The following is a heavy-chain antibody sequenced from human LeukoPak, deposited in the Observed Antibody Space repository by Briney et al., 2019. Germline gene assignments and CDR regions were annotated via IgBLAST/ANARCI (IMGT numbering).Heavy chain of an antibody. J-gene: IGHJ4*02. CDR2: ISDSGGDT. V-gene: IGHV3-23*01. D-gene: IGHD3/OR15-3a*01. Sequence: PGGSLRLSCAASGFTFSSCAMSWVRQAPGKGLEWVAGISDSGGDTKYADSVKGRFTISRDNPKNTLYLQMNGLRAEDTAVYFCAKRGVVIRVILVGFHKEAYYFESWGQGALVTVSS. CDR1: GFTFSSCA. CDR3: AKRGVVIRVILVGFHKEAYYFES.